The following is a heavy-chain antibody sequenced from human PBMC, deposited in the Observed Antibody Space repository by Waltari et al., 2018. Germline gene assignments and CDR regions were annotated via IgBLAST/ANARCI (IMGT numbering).Heavy chain of an antibody. V-gene: IGHV1-69*05. Sequence: QVQLVQSGAEVKKPGSSVKVSCKASGGTFSSYAISWLREAPGQGLEWMGGIIPILGTANSAQKAQGRVTITTDESTSTAYMELSSLRSEDTAVYYCARGGRRCSGGSCYDYWGQGTLVTVSS. J-gene: IGHJ4*02. CDR1: GGTFSSYA. D-gene: IGHD2-15*01. CDR2: IIPILGTA. CDR3: ARGGRRCSGGSCYDY.